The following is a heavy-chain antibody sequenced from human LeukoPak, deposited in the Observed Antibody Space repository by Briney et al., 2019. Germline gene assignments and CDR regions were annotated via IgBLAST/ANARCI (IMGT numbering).Heavy chain of an antibody. CDR1: GGSISSSSYY. CDR2: IYYSGST. Sequence: PSETLSLTCTVSGGSISSSSYYWGWIRQPPGKGLEWIGSIYYSGSTYYNPSLKSRVTISVVTSKKQFSLKLSSVTAADTAVYYCARHPPNWGIKYFDLWGRGTLVTVSS. CDR3: ARHPPNWGIKYFDL. D-gene: IGHD7-27*01. J-gene: IGHJ2*01. V-gene: IGHV4-39*01.